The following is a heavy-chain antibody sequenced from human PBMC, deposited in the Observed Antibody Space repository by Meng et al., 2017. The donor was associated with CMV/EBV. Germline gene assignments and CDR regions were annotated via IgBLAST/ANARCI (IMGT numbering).Heavy chain of an antibody. J-gene: IGHJ3*02. D-gene: IGHD2-2*03. Sequence: ASVKDSCKASGYTFTSYGISWVRQAPGQGLEWMGWISAYNGNTNYAQKLQGRVTMTTDTSTSTAYMELRSLRSDDTAVYYCARDGYCSSTSCPAGNAFDIWGQGTMVTVSS. CDR1: GYTFTSYG. CDR3: ARDGYCSSTSCPAGNAFDI. CDR2: ISAYNGNT. V-gene: IGHV1-18*01.